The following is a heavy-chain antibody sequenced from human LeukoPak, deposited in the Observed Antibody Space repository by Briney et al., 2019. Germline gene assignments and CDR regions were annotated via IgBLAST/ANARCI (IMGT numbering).Heavy chain of an antibody. V-gene: IGHV3-21*01. CDR2: ISSSSSYI. CDR1: GGSFSGYY. CDR3: AREEYSSSWYGWFDP. D-gene: IGHD6-13*01. J-gene: IGHJ5*02. Sequence: ETLSLTCAVYGGSFSGYYWSWVRQAPGKGLEWVSSISSSSSYIYYADSVKGRFTISRDNAKNSLYLQMNSLRAEDTAVYYCAREEYSSSWYGWFDPWGQGTLVTVSS.